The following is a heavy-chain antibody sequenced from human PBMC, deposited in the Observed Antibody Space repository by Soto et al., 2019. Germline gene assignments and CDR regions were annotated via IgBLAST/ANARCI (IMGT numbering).Heavy chain of an antibody. Sequence: QVQLVESGGGVVQPGRSLRLSCAASGFTFSSCGMQWVRQAPGKGLEWVAIISYDGSNKYYADSVKGRFTISRDNSKNTLYLQMTRLRAEDPAVYYCAKDQGSSENGVDYWGQGTLVTVSS. D-gene: IGHD6-13*01. CDR2: ISYDGSNK. J-gene: IGHJ4*02. CDR1: GFTFSSCG. V-gene: IGHV3-30*18. CDR3: AKDQGSSENGVDY.